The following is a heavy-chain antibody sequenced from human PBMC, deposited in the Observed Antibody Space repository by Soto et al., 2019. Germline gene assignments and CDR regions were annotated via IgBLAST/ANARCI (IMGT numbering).Heavy chain of an antibody. Sequence: QVQLVESGGGVVQPGRSLRLSCAASGFTFNIYAIHWVRQAPGKGLEWVAVISYEGSNKYYADSVKGRVTISRDNSKNTVDLQMSSLSAEDTAMYYCARTLFRTTVVTPSDSWGQGTLVTVSS. D-gene: IGHD2-21*02. CDR2: ISYEGSNK. CDR1: GFTFNIYA. J-gene: IGHJ4*02. V-gene: IGHV3-30-3*01. CDR3: ARTLFRTTVVTPSDS.